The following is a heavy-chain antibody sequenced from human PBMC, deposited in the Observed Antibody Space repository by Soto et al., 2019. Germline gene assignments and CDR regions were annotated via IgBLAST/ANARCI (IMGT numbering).Heavy chain of an antibody. J-gene: IGHJ5*02. CDR3: ARDRLIAARPSRFRWFDP. D-gene: IGHD6-6*01. CDR1: GYTFTSYY. V-gene: IGHV1-46*01. CDR2: INPSGGST. Sequence: GASVKVSCKASGYTFTSYYMHWVRQAPGQGLEWMGIINPSGGSTSYAQKFQGRVTMTRDTSTSTVYMELSSLRSEDTAVYYCARDRLIAARPSRFRWFDPWGQGTLVTVSS.